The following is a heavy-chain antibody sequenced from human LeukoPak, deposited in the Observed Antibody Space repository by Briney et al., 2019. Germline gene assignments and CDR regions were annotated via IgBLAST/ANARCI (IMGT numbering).Heavy chain of an antibody. V-gene: IGHV4-30-4*01. CDR2: IYYSGST. J-gene: IGHJ4*02. CDR1: GGSISSGDYY. D-gene: IGHD5-12*01. Sequence: SQTLSLTCTVSGGSISSGDYYWSWIRRPPGKGLEWIGYIYYSGSTSYNPSLKSRVTISVDTSKNQFSLKVSSVTAADTAVYYCARFSGYDSSVDYWGQGTLVTVSS. CDR3: ARFSGYDSSVDY.